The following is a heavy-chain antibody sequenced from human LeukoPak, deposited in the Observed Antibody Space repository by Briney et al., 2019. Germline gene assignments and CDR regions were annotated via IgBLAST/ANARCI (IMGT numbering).Heavy chain of an antibody. CDR3: TRHGPITMVRGGSLYYYYGMDV. V-gene: IGHV3-15*07. CDR2: IKTKSEGGTI. J-gene: IGHJ6*02. CDR1: GFTFTNAW. Sequence: GGSLRLSCAASGFTFTNAWMHWVRQAPGKGLEWVGRIKTKSEGGTIDYAAPVRGRFTISRDDSENTLYLQMNSLKTEDTAVYYCTRHGPITMVRGGSLYYYYGMDVWGQGTTVTVSS. D-gene: IGHD3-10*01.